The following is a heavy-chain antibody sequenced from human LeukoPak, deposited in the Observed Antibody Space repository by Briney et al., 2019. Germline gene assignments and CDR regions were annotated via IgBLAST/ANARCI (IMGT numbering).Heavy chain of an antibody. CDR2: ISGLGGTT. D-gene: IGHD4-17*01. CDR1: GFTFSTYA. V-gene: IGHV3-23*01. CDR3: AKAVEATTYFDH. J-gene: IGHJ4*02. Sequence: GGSLRLSCAVSGFTFSTYAMSWVRQAPGKGLEWVSAISGLGGTTYYADSVKGRFTSSRDNPKNTLYLQMNSLRAEDTAVYYCAKAVEATTYFDHWGQGTLVTVSS.